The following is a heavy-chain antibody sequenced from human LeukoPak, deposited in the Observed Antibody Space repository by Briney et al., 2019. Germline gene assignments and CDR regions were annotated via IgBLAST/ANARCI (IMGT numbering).Heavy chain of an antibody. J-gene: IGHJ6*03. D-gene: IGHD3-10*01. CDR2: INWNGGST. CDR3: ARAGLITMVRGVTSHYYYMDV. V-gene: IGHV3-20*04. CDR1: GFTFDDYG. Sequence: PGGSLRLSCAASGFTFDDYGMSWVRQAPGKGLEWVSGINWNGGSTGYADSVKGRFTIPRDNAKNSLYLQMNSLRAEDTALYYCARAGLITMVRGVTSHYYYMDVWGKGTTVTVSS.